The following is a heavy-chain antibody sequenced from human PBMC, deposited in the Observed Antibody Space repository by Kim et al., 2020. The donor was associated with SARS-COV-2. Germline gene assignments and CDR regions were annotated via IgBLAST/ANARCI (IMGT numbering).Heavy chain of an antibody. J-gene: IGHJ3*02. CDR1: GYSFTSYW. CDR2: IYPGDSDT. CDR3: ARLGPRIRRWLQLIAFDI. D-gene: IGHD5-12*01. Sequence: GESLKISCKGSGYSFTSYWIGWVRQMPGKGLEWMGIIYPGDSDTRYSPSFQGQVTISADKSISTAYLQWSSLKASDTAMYYCARLGPRIRRWLQLIAFDIWGQGTMVTVSS. V-gene: IGHV5-51*01.